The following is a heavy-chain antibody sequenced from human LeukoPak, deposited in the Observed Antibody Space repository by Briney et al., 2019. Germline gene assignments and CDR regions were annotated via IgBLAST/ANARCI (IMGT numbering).Heavy chain of an antibody. J-gene: IGHJ4*02. V-gene: IGHV1-58*02. CDR2: IVVGSGNT. D-gene: IGHD6-19*01. Sequence: ASVKVSCKASGFTFTSSAMQWVRQARGQRLEGIGWIVVGSGNTNYAQKFQERVTITRDMSTSTAYMELSSLRSEDTAVYYCAADLAAVAGTGEFDYWGQGTLVTVSS. CDR1: GFTFTSSA. CDR3: AADLAAVAGTGEFDY.